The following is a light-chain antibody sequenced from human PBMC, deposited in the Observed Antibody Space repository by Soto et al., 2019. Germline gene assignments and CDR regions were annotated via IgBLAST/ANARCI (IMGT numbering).Light chain of an antibody. CDR2: STS. J-gene: IGLJ3*02. V-gene: IGLV7-43*01. Sequence: QAVVTQDPSLTVSPGGTVTLTCASSTGAVTSGYYPNWFQQKPGQAPRPLIYSTSNKHSWTPARFSGSLRGGKAALTLSGVQPEDEAEYYCPLYSGGAQPGVFGGGTKLTVL. CDR1: TGAVTSGYY. CDR3: PLYSGGAQPGV.